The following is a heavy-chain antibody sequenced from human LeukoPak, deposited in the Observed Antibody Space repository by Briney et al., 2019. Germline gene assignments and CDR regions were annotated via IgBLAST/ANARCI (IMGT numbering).Heavy chain of an antibody. CDR3: ARGPVDSSGPNYFDY. CDR1: GGSFSGYY. D-gene: IGHD3-22*01. V-gene: IGHV4-34*01. CDR2: INHSGST. Sequence: SETLSLTCAVYGGSFSGYYWSLIRQPPGKGLEWIGEINHSGSTNYNPSLKSRVTISVDTSKNQFSLKLSSVTAADTAVYYCARGPVDSSGPNYFDYWGQGTLVTVSS. J-gene: IGHJ4*02.